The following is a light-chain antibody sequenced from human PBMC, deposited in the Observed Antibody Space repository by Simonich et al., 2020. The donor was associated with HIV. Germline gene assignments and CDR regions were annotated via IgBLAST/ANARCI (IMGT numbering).Light chain of an antibody. V-gene: IGKV3-15*01. CDR1: QRIRSS. CDR2: GAS. CDR3: QQYNNWPPLT. J-gene: IGKJ4*01. Sequence: IVMTQSPATLSVSPGGRATLSCRASQRIRSSLAWYQQKPGQAPRLLIYGASTRATGIPARFSGSGSGTEFTLTISSMQSEDFAVYYCQQYNNWPPLTFGGGTKVEIK.